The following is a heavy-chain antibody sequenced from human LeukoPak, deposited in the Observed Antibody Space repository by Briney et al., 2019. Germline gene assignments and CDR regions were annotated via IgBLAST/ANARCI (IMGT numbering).Heavy chain of an antibody. CDR1: GFTFSTYW. D-gene: IGHD3-16*01. J-gene: IGHJ4*02. CDR2: INSDGSST. Sequence: GGSLRLSCAASGFTFSTYWMQWVRQAPGKGLVWVSHINSDGSSTTYADSVKGRFTTSRDNAKNTLYLQMNSLRAEDTAVYYCVRDNYGVDYWGRGTLVTVSS. CDR3: VRDNYGVDY. V-gene: IGHV3-74*03.